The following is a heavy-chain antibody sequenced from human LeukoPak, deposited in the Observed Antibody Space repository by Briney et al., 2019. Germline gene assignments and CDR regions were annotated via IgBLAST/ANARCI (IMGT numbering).Heavy chain of an antibody. J-gene: IGHJ6*03. V-gene: IGHV1-2*02. CDR3: AKDRYGDYEAPFHYYMDA. Sequence: ASVKVSCKASGYTFTSYYMHWVRQAPGQGLEWMGWINPNSGVTNYAQKLQGRVTITRDTSIDTACMQLSRLRSDDTAVYYCAKDRYGDYEAPFHYYMDAWGRGTTVTVSS. D-gene: IGHD5-12*01. CDR2: INPNSGVT. CDR1: GYTFTSYY.